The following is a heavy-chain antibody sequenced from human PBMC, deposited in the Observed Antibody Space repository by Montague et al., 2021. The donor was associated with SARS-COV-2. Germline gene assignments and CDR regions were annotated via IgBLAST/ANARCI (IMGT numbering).Heavy chain of an antibody. CDR3: ARKPTQQPHEY. V-gene: IGHV1-18*01. CDR1: GYTFTSYG. J-gene: IGHJ4*02. CDR2: ISAYNGNT. D-gene: IGHD6-13*01. Sequence: SVKVSCKASGYTFTSYGISWVRQAPRQGLEWMGWISAYNGNTHYAQKLQGRVTMTTDTSTSTAYMELRSLSSDDTAVYYCARKPTQQPHEYWGQGTLVTVSS.